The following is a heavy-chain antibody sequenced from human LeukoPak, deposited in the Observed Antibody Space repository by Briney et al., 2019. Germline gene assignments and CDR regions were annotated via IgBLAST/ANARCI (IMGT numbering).Heavy chain of an antibody. D-gene: IGHD4-11*01. CDR2: INAGNGNT. CDR1: GYTFTSYA. J-gene: IGHJ5*02. V-gene: IGHV1-3*01. Sequence: ASVKVSCKASGYTFTSYAMHWVRQAPGQRLEWMGWINAGNGNTKYSQKFQGRVTITRDTSASTAYMELSSLRSEDAAVYYCARDRFTGWFDPWGQGTLVTVSS. CDR3: ARDRFTGWFDP.